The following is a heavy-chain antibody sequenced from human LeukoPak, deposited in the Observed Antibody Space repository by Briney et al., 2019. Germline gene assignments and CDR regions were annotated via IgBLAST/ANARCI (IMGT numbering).Heavy chain of an antibody. Sequence: SETLSLTCTVSGGSISTYQWSWIRQPPGKGLEWIGYIYYSGSTNYNPSLKSRVTISVDTSKNQFSLKLTSVTAADTAVYYCARDRTTSTRGASDIWGQGTMVTVSS. J-gene: IGHJ3*02. CDR3: ARDRTTSTRGASDI. V-gene: IGHV4-59*01. D-gene: IGHD1-1*01. CDR2: IYYSGST. CDR1: GGSISTYQ.